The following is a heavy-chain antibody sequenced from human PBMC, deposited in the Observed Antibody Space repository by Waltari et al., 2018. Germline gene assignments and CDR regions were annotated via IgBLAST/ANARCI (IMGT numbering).Heavy chain of an antibody. CDR3: ARHRVTMVRGVMNDAFDI. J-gene: IGHJ3*02. CDR1: GYSFTSYW. D-gene: IGHD3-10*01. CDR2: IYPGDSDT. V-gene: IGHV5-51*01. Sequence: EVQLVQSGAEVKKPGESLKISCKGSGYSFTSYWTGWVRQMPGKGLEWRGIIYPGDSDTRYSPSFQGQVTISADKSISTAYLQWSSLKASDTAMYYCARHRVTMVRGVMNDAFDIWGQGTMVTVSS.